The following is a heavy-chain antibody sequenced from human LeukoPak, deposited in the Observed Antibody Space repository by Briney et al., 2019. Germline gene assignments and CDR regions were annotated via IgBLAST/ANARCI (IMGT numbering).Heavy chain of an antibody. CDR2: IKQDGSEK. CDR3: ARYYDFWSSYSSYYYMDV. D-gene: IGHD3-3*01. V-gene: IGHV3-7*01. CDR1: AFTFSNYW. J-gene: IGHJ6*03. Sequence: GGSLRLSCAASAFTFSNYWMSWVRQAPGKGLEWVANIKQDGSEKYYVDSVKGRFTISRDNAKNSLYLQMNSLRAEDTAVYYCARYYDFWSSYSSYYYMDVWGKGTTVTVSS.